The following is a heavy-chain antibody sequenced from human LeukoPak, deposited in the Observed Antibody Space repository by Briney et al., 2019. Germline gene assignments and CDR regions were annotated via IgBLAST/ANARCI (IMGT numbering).Heavy chain of an antibody. CDR3: AKGAEEGVVITSVYYYYMDV. CDR1: GVTFSSHG. J-gene: IGHJ6*03. Sequence: GGSLRLSCAASGVTFSSHGMSWDRQAPGKGLEWVSTISGSGYNTYYADSVMGRFTISRDNSKNTMYLQMNSLRAEDTAVYYCAKGAEEGVVITSVYYYYMDVWGKGTTVTISS. D-gene: IGHD3-22*01. CDR2: ISGSGYNT. V-gene: IGHV3-23*01.